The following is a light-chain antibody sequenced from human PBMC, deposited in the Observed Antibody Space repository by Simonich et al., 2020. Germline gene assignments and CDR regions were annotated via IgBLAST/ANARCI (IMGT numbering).Light chain of an antibody. CDR3: QQYYSTPLT. J-gene: IGKJ4*01. CDR1: QSVLYSSNNKNY. Sequence: DIVMTQSPDSLAVSLGERATINCKSSQSVLYSSNNKNYLAWYQQKPGQPPKLFIYLASTRESGVPDRFGGGGSGTDFTLTISSLQAEDVAVYYCQQYYSTPLTFGGGTKVEIK. CDR2: LAS. V-gene: IGKV4-1*01.